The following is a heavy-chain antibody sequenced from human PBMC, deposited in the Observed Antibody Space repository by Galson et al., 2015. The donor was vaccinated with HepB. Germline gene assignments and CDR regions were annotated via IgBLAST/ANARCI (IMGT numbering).Heavy chain of an antibody. J-gene: IGHJ6*02. Sequence: SVKVSCKVSGYTLTELSMHWVRRAPGKGLEWMGGFDPEDGETIYAQKFQGRVTMTEDTSTDTAYMELSSLRSEDTAVYYCASRGGDIVVVPAAFSHYYYYGMDVWGQGTTVTVSS. V-gene: IGHV1-24*01. D-gene: IGHD2-2*01. CDR3: ASRGGDIVVVPAAFSHYYYYGMDV. CDR2: FDPEDGET. CDR1: GYTLTELS.